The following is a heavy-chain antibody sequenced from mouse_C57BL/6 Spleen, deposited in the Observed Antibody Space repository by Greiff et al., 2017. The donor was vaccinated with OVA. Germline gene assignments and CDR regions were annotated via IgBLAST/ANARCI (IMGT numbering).Heavy chain of an antibody. CDR3: ARTQLGWFAY. CDR2: IWRGGST. Sequence: QVQLQQSGPGLVQPSQSLSITCTVSGFSLTSYGVHWVRQSPGKGLEWLGVIWRGGSTDYNAAFISRLSISKDNSKSQVFFKMNSLQADDADIYYCARTQLGWFAYWGQGTLVTVSA. J-gene: IGHJ3*01. CDR1: GFSLTSYG. V-gene: IGHV2-2*01. D-gene: IGHD4-1*02.